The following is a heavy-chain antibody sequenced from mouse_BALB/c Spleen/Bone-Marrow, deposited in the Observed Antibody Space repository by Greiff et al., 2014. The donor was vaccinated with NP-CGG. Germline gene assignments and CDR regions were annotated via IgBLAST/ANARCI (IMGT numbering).Heavy chain of an antibody. CDR3: AREIINDYHWYFDV. CDR1: GFTFTDYY. V-gene: IGHV7-3*02. CDR2: IGTKDNGSKK. Sequence: EVKLVESGGGLVQPGGSLRLSCATSGFTFTDYYMSWIRQPPEKALEWLGFIGTKDNGSKKESSSSVKGRLTISRDNSQSILHLQMNPLRAEDSATYYCAREIINDYHWYFDVWGAGTTVTASS. D-gene: IGHD2-4*01. J-gene: IGHJ1*01.